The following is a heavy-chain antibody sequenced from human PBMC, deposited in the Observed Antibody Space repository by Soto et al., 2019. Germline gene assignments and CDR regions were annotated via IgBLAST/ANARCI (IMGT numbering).Heavy chain of an antibody. CDR1: RFTFSSYG. CDR2: ISSDGSNN. V-gene: IGHV3-30*18. CDR3: AKTKYTSPAGPFDY. D-gene: IGHD2-2*01. Sequence: GGSLRLSCAASRFTFSSYGMNWVRQAPGKGLEWVALISSDGSNNYYADSVKGRFTISRDSSKNTLYLQMNSLRAEDTAVYYCAKTKYTSPAGPFDYWGLGTLVTVSS. J-gene: IGHJ4*02.